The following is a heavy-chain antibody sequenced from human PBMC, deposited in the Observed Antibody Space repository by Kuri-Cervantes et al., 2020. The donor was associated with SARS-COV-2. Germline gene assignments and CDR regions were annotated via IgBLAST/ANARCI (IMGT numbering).Heavy chain of an antibody. CDR1: GGSISSSDYY. Sequence: ECLRLSSTLAGGSISSSDYYWDWIRQPPGRGLEWIANIYHSGSTSYYHPSLKSRVTISLDTSKTQFSLNLGSVTAADTAVYFCARSGDLGTEYFQYWGQGTLVTVSS. CDR2: IYHSGST. V-gene: IGHV4-39*07. CDR3: ARSGDLGTEYFQY. J-gene: IGHJ1*01. D-gene: IGHD4-17*01.